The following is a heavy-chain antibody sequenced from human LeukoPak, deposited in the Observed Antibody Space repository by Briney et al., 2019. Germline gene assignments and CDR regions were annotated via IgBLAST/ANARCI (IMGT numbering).Heavy chain of an antibody. CDR2: TIPIFGTA. Sequence: SVKVSCKASGGTFSSYAISWVRQAPGQGLEWMGGTIPIFGTANYAQKFQGRVTITTDESTSTAYMELSSLRSEDTAVYYCARDRVSSGWVDAFDIWGQGTMVTVSS. D-gene: IGHD6-19*01. J-gene: IGHJ3*02. CDR3: ARDRVSSGWVDAFDI. V-gene: IGHV1-69*05. CDR1: GGTFSSYA.